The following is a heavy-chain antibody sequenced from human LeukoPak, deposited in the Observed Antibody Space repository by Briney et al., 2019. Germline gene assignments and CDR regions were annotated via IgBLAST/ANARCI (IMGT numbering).Heavy chain of an antibody. CDR1: GFTLSTYW. J-gene: IGHJ3*02. Sequence: GGSLRLSCAASGFTLSTYWMSWVRQAPGKGLEWVANIKQDGSEKYYVDSVKGRFTISRDNAKNSLYLQMNSLRAEDTAVYYCARVGNEGAFDIWGQGTMVTVSS. D-gene: IGHD2-8*01. CDR2: IKQDGSEK. CDR3: ARVGNEGAFDI. V-gene: IGHV3-7*01.